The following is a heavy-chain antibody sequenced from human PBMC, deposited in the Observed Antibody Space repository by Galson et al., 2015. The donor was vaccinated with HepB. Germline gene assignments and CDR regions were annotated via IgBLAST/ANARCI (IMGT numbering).Heavy chain of an antibody. D-gene: IGHD4-17*01. CDR3: ARLSSQSLLENDYGDLLDAFDI. V-gene: IGHV5-10-1*01. J-gene: IGHJ3*02. CDR1: GYSFTSYW. Sequence: QSGAEVKKPGESLRISCKGSGYSFTSYWISWVRQMPGKGLEWMGRIDPSDSYTNYSPSFQGHVTISADKSISTAYLQWSSLKASDTAMYYCARLSSQSLLENDYGDLLDAFDIWGQGTMVTVSS. CDR2: IDPSDSYT.